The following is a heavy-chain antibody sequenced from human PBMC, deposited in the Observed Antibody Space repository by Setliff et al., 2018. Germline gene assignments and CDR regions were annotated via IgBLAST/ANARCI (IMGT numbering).Heavy chain of an antibody. V-gene: IGHV1-69-2*01. CDR1: GYRFIVYY. D-gene: IGHD3-3*01. Sequence: GASVKVSCKGSGYRFIVYYIHWVRQTPGKGLEWMGRVDPKDGQARYAKKFQGRFTITADTSIDTAYMELSSLTSEDTAVYYCARVPRLEWLLPTFDSWGQGTLVTVSS. J-gene: IGHJ4*02. CDR2: VDPKDGQA. CDR3: ARVPRLEWLLPTFDS.